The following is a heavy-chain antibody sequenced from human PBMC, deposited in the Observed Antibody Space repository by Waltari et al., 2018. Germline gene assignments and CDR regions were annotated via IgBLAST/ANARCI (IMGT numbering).Heavy chain of an antibody. V-gene: IGHV3-74*01. CDR1: GFTFSRYW. J-gene: IGHJ6*03. CDR2: INGEGSGT. Sequence: EVQLVESGGGLVQPGGSLRLSCAGSGFTFSRYWMHRVRQAPGKGPVGFSRINGEGSGTIYADSVKGRFTISRDNAKNTLYLQLNSLRVENTAVYYCAREPSPDSSGYFYYYMDVWGQGTLVTVSS. CDR3: AREPSPDSSGYFYYYMDV. D-gene: IGHD3-22*01.